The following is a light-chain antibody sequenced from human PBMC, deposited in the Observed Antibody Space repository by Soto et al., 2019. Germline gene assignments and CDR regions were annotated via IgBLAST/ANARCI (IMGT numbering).Light chain of an antibody. CDR3: QQYDDFPST. V-gene: IGKV1-33*01. Sequence: DIHMTQSPSSLSASVGDRVTITCQASQAISNSLNWYQQKSGRAPKLLIYDVSYLETGVPSRFSGRRSGTNFIFTISSLQPEDIATYYCQQYDDFPSTFGQGPKVAIK. J-gene: IGKJ2*01. CDR2: DVS. CDR1: QAISNS.